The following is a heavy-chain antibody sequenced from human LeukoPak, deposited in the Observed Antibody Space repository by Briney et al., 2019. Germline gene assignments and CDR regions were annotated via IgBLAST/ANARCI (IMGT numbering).Heavy chain of an antibody. D-gene: IGHD6-19*01. V-gene: IGHV3-15*01. CDR2: IKSKIDGGTT. Sequence: GGSLRLSCAVSGFTFSHAWMSWVRQAPGKGLEGVGRIKSKIDGGTTDYGAPVKGRFTISRDDSKNTLYLQMNSLKTEDTAVYYCTTLKAQWLVAPDNWFDPWGQGTLVTVSS. J-gene: IGHJ5*02. CDR1: GFTFSHAW. CDR3: TTLKAQWLVAPDNWFDP.